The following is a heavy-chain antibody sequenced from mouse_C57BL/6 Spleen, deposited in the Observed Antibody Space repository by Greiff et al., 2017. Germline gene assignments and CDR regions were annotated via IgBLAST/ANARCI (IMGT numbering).Heavy chain of an antibody. J-gene: IGHJ4*01. CDR2: IDPSASYT. D-gene: IGHD1-1*01. CDR3: ARTNYYGSSYGYAMDY. CDR1: GYTFTSYW. V-gene: IGHV1-69*01. Sequence: QVQLQQPGAELVMPGASVKLSCKASGYTFTSYWMHWVKQRPGQGLEWIGEIDPSASYTNYNQKFKGKSTLTVDKSSSTAYMQLSSLTSEDSAVYSCARTNYYGSSYGYAMDYWGQGTSVTVSS.